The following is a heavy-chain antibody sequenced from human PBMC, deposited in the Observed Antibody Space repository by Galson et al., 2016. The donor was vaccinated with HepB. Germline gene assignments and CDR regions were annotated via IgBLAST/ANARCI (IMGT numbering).Heavy chain of an antibody. CDR2: VYYSGNT. Sequence: SETLSLTCTVSGVSVSSFYWSWIRQSPGKGLEWIGYVYYSGNTDYNPSLKSRISLSVDTSKNQLSLTLNSVTAADTAVYYCTRAQKIFAPFDIWGQGTMVTVSS. CDR1: GVSVSSFY. J-gene: IGHJ3*02. V-gene: IGHV4-59*02. D-gene: IGHD3-3*01. CDR3: TRAQKIFAPFDI.